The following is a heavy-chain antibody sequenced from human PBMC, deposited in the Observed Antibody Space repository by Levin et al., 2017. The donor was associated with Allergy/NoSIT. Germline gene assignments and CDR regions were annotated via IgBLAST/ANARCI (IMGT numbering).Heavy chain of an antibody. CDR2: ISYDGSNK. J-gene: IGHJ4*02. D-gene: IGHD5-12*01. CDR3: ARDRGYSGYDPLDY. V-gene: IGHV3-30*04. Sequence: GGSLRLSCAASGFTFSSYAMHWVRQAPGKGLEWVAVISYDGSNKYYADSVKGRFTISRDNSKNTLYLQMNSLRAEDTAVYYCARDRGYSGYDPLDYWGQGTLVTVSS. CDR1: GFTFSSYA.